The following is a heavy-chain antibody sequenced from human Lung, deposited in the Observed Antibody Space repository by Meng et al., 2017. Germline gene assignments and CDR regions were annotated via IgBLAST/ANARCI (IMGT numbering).Heavy chain of an antibody. Sequence: QVHLKQWGEGLLKPSETRALTCVVSGGSFSDYYWSWIRQPPGKGLEWIGEINHSGSTNYNPSLESRATISVDTSQNNLSLKLSSVTAADSAVYYCARGPTTMAHDFDYWGQGTLVTVAS. CDR1: GGSFSDYY. CDR2: INHSGST. J-gene: IGHJ4*02. CDR3: ARGPTTMAHDFDY. V-gene: IGHV4-34*01. D-gene: IGHD4-11*01.